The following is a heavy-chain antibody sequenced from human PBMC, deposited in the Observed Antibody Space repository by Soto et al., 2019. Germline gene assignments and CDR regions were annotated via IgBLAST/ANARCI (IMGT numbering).Heavy chain of an antibody. CDR2: ISYDGSNK. V-gene: IGHV3-30-3*01. J-gene: IGHJ4*02. Sequence: GGSLRLSCAASGFTFSSYAMHWVRQAPGKGLEWVAVISYDGSNKYYADSVKGRFTISRDNSKNTLYLQMNSLRAEDTAVYYCARDNGAIAVARFDYWGLGTLVPVSS. CDR1: GFTFSSYA. CDR3: ARDNGAIAVARFDY. D-gene: IGHD6-19*01.